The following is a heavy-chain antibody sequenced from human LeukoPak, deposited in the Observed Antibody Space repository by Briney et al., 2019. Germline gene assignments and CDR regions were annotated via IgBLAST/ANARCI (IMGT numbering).Heavy chain of an antibody. CDR3: ARGGNYWPQWWFDP. V-gene: IGHV4-34*01. CDR2: INHSGST. J-gene: IGHJ5*02. D-gene: IGHD1-26*01. Sequence: PSETLSLTCAVYGGSFSGYYWSWIRQPPGKGLEWIGEINHSGSTNYNPSLNSRVTISVDTSKNQFSLKLNSVTPADTAVYYCARGGNYWPQWWFDPWGQGTLVTVSS. CDR1: GGSFSGYY.